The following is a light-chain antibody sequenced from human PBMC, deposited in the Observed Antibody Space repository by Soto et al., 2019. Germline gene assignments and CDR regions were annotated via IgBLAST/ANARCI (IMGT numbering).Light chain of an antibody. V-gene: IGKV3-20*01. J-gene: IGKJ5*01. CDR2: GAS. CDR3: QQYNTYSM. CDR1: ARIYSAY. Sequence: EVVLTECAVTQSLSGGEVATLSSMASARIYSAYLGWYQQKPGQAPMFLIYGASTRATGNPARFSGSGSGTEFTLPISSLQPQEFATYYCQQYNTYSMFGQGTRLEIK.